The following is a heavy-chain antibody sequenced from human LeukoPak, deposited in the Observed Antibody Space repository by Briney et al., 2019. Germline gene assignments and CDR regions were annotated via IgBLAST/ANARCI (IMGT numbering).Heavy chain of an antibody. Sequence: GGSLRLSCAASGFTFSSYAMHWVRQAPGKGLEWVAVISYDGSNKYYADSVKGRFTISRDNSKNTLYLQMNSLRAEDTAVYYCAKEEGLVLDYWGQGTLVTVSS. CDR1: GFTFSSYA. J-gene: IGHJ4*02. V-gene: IGHV3-30-3*01. D-gene: IGHD3/OR15-3a*01. CDR3: AKEEGLVLDY. CDR2: ISYDGSNK.